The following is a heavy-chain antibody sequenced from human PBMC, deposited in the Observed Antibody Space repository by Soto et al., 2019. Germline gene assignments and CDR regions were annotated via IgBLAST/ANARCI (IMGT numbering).Heavy chain of an antibody. Sequence: PSETLSLTCTVSGASISSRAHYWAWLRQPNGRGLEWIGSIYDSANTYYNPSLKSRVTISVDSPKNQLSLKLTSVTAADTSVFYCAATSTMFGVRGRFDSRGQGPLFSFSS. V-gene: IGHV4-39*01. J-gene: IGHJ5*01. CDR3: AATSTMFGVRGRFDS. CDR2: IYDSANT. CDR1: GASISSRAHY. D-gene: IGHD3-3*01.